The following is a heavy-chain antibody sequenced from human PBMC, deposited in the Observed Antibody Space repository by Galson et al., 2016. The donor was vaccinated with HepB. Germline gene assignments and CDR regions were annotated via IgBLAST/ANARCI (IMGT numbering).Heavy chain of an antibody. CDR3: VKGGGYSSGWYKGAFDY. D-gene: IGHD6-19*01. Sequence: SLRLSCAASGFTFSFYAMHWVRQAPGKGLEYVSAISGNGGSTYYADSAKGRFTISRDNSKNTLYLQMSSLRTEDTAVYYCVKGGGYSSGWYKGAFDYWGQGTLVTVSS. V-gene: IGHV3-64D*06. CDR2: ISGNGGST. CDR1: GFTFSFYA. J-gene: IGHJ4*02.